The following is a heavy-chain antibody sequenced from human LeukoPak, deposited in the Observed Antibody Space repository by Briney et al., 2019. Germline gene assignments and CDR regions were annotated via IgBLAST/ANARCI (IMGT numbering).Heavy chain of an antibody. CDR1: GYTFTKYY. CDR3: APTAALEYYFDY. Sequence: APVKVSCKASGYTFTKYYVHWLRQAPGQGLEWLGWINPNSGATNYAQKFQGRVTMTRDTSISTAYMELSRLRSDDTAVYYCAPTAALEYYFDYWGQGTLVTVSS. J-gene: IGHJ4*02. CDR2: INPNSGAT. D-gene: IGHD2-2*01. V-gene: IGHV1-2*02.